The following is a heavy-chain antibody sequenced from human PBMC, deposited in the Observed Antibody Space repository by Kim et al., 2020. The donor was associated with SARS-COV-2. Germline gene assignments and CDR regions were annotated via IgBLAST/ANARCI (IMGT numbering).Heavy chain of an antibody. CDR3: ARDSDPDY. Sequence: DSVKVSCKVSGYNFNDHYIHWVRQAPGQGLEWMGWINPNGGETKYAEKFHGKVSMTRDMSTNTAYVELYSLSFDDTAVYYCARDSDPDYWGQGTLVTVS. J-gene: IGHJ4*02. CDR2: INPNGGET. CDR1: GYNFNDHY. V-gene: IGHV1-2*02.